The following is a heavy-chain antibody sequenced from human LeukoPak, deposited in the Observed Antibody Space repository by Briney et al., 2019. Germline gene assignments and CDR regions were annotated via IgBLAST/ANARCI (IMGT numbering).Heavy chain of an antibody. Sequence: ASVKVSCKASGYTFTDYYMHWVRQAPGQGLEWMGWLNPNSGDTNYAQKFQGRVSMTRDSSISTAYMDLSDLRSDDAAVYSCARGRNIEMTTMSGGSDYWGQGTLVTVSS. CDR2: LNPNSGDT. V-gene: IGHV1-2*02. CDR3: ARGRNIEMTTMSGGSDY. D-gene: IGHD5-24*01. CDR1: GYTFTDYY. J-gene: IGHJ4*02.